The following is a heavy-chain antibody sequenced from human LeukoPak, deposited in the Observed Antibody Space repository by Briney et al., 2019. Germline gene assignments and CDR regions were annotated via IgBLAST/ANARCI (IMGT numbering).Heavy chain of an antibody. CDR3: ARAGTYYYYYMDV. D-gene: IGHD1-1*01. Sequence: ASVKVSCKASGYTFTSYYMHWVRQAPGQGLEWMGWINPNSGGTNYAQKFQGRVTMTRDTSISTAYMELSRLRSDDTAVYYCARAGTYYYYYMDVWGKGTTVTVSS. CDR2: INPNSGGT. CDR1: GYTFTSYY. V-gene: IGHV1-2*02. J-gene: IGHJ6*03.